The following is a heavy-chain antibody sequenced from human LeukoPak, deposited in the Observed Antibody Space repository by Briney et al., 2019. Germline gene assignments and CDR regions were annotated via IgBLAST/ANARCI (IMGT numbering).Heavy chain of an antibody. J-gene: IGHJ4*02. CDR1: GFTFGTHW. CDR3: LSCINPKFYEF. V-gene: IGHV3-74*01. CDR2: ISNDGTTR. Sequence: GGSLRLSCAASGFTFGTHWMHWVRQVPGKGLMWVSCISNDGTTRSYADSVKGRFTISRDNAKSTLYLQMNSLRAEDTAVYYCLSCINPKFYEFWGQGAPVTVSS. D-gene: IGHD3/OR15-3a*01.